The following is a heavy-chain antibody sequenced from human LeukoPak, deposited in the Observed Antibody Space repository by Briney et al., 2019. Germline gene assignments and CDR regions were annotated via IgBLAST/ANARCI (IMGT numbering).Heavy chain of an antibody. CDR1: GYSFTSYW. D-gene: IGHD2-2*01. CDR3: ARQWGDCSSISCYSAY. V-gene: IGHV5-51*01. J-gene: IGHJ4*02. CDR2: IYPGDSDT. Sequence: GESLKISCKGSGYSFTSYWIGWVRQMPGKGLEWMGIIYPGDSDTRYSPSFQGQVTISADKSISTAYLQWSSLKASDTAIYYCARQWGDCSSISCYSAYWGQGTLVTVSS.